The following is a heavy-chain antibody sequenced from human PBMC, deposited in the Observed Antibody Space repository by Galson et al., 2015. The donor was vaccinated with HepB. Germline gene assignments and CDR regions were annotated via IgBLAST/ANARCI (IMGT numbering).Heavy chain of an antibody. Sequence: SLRLSCAASGFTFSSYGMHWVRQAPGKGLEWVAVISYDGSNKYYADSVKGRFTISRDNSKNTLYLQMNSLRAEDTAVYYCAKDYSTAMVRLFDYWGQGTLVTVSS. CDR3: AKDYSTAMVRLFDY. V-gene: IGHV3-30*18. CDR2: ISYDGSNK. CDR1: GFTFSSYG. J-gene: IGHJ4*02. D-gene: IGHD5-18*01.